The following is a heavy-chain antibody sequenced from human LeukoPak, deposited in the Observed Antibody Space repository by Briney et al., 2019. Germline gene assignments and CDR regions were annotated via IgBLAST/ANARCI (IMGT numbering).Heavy chain of an antibody. V-gene: IGHV4-30-2*01. D-gene: IGHD5-12*01. J-gene: IGHJ4*02. CDR3: ARGAGGYLYDY. Sequence: SQTLSLTCTVSGGSISSGGYYWSWIRQPPGKGLEWIGYIYHSGSTYYNPSLKSRVTISVDRSKNQFSLKLSSVTAADTAVYYCARGAGGYLYDYWGQGTLVTVSS. CDR2: IYHSGST. CDR1: GGSISSGGYY.